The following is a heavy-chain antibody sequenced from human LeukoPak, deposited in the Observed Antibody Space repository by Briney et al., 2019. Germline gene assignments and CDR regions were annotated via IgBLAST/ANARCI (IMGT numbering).Heavy chain of an antibody. J-gene: IGHJ4*02. CDR3: ARAGGSDYDILTGYSSSCYFDY. D-gene: IGHD3-9*01. CDR1: GGSISSYY. Sequence: SETLSLTCTVSGGSISSYYWSWIRQPPGKGLEWIGYIYYSGSTNYNPSLKSRVTISVDTSKNQFSLKLSSVTAADTAAYYCARAGGSDYDILTGYSSSCYFDYWGQGTLVTVSS. V-gene: IGHV4-59*01. CDR2: IYYSGST.